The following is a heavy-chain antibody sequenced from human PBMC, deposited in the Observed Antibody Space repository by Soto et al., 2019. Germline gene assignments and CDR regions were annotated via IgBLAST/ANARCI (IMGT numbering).Heavy chain of an antibody. D-gene: IGHD6-6*01. J-gene: IGHJ5*02. CDR3: ARASASGWFDP. CDR1: GGSISSGDYY. CDR2: IYYSGST. V-gene: IGHV4-30-4*01. Sequence: PSETLSLTCTVSGGSISSGDYYWSWIRQPPGKGLEWIGYIYYSGSTYYNPSLKSRVTISVDTSKNQFSLKLSSVTAADTAAYYCARASASGWFDPWGQGTLVTVSS.